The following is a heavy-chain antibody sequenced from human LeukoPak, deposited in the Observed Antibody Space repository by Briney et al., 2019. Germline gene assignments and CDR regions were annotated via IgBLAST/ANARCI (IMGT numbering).Heavy chain of an antibody. CDR1: GFTFSTYW. D-gene: IGHD5-24*01. J-gene: IGHJ2*01. V-gene: IGHV3-74*01. Sequence: GGSLRLSRAASGFTFSTYWMHWVRQAPGKGLEWVSRMNSDGSSSSYADSVKGRFTISRDNAKSTLYLQMNSLRAEDTAVYYCARGGDCSNIYWYFDLWGRGTLVTVSS. CDR2: MNSDGSSS. CDR3: ARGGDCSNIYWYFDL.